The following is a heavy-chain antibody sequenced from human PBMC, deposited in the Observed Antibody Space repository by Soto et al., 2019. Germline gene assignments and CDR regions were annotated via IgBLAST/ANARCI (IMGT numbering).Heavy chain of an antibody. CDR2: IYYSGST. CDR1: GGSISSGGYY. CDR3: ARRGEWKYQLLYSYYGMDV. J-gene: IGHJ6*02. Sequence: QVQLQESGPGLVKPSQTLSLTCTVSGGSISSGGYYWSWIRQHPGKGLEWIGYIYYSGSTYYNPSPNMRVTISVDTSKNQFSLKLSSVTAADTAVYYCARRGEWKYQLLYSYYGMDVWGQGTTVTVSS. V-gene: IGHV4-31*03. D-gene: IGHD2-2*01.